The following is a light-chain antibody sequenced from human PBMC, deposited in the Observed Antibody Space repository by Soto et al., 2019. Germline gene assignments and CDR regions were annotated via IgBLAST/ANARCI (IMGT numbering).Light chain of an antibody. CDR3: QQYNNWPPT. CDR1: QSVSSN. V-gene: IGKV3-15*01. J-gene: IGKJ4*01. CDR2: GAS. Sequence: EVVMTQSPATLSVSLGDRATLSCRASQSVSSNLAWYQQKPGQAPRLLIYGASTRATGIPARFSGSGSGTEFTLTISSLQSEDFAVYSCQQYNNWPPTFGGGTKVDIK.